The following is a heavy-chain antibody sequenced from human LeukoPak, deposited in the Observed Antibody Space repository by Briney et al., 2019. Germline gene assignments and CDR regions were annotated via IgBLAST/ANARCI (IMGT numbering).Heavy chain of an antibody. CDR2: IIPILGIA. V-gene: IGHV1-69*04. D-gene: IGHD2-2*02. CDR1: GGTFSSYA. J-gene: IGHJ6*02. CDR3: ARDAHDIVVVPAAILDRIISGYYYYGMDV. Sequence: SVKVSCKASGGTFSSYAISWVRQAPGQGLEWMGRIIPILGIANYAQKLQGRVTMTTDTSTSTAYMELRSLRSDDTAVYYCARDAHDIVVVPAAILDRIISGYYYYGMDVWGQGTTVTVSS.